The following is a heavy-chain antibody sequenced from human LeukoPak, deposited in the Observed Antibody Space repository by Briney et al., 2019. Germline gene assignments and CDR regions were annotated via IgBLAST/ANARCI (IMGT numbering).Heavy chain of an antibody. V-gene: IGHV5-51*01. CDR1: GYSFSNDW. CDR3: ARRGCIGGTCYGY. J-gene: IGHJ4*02. D-gene: IGHD2-15*01. CDR2: LYPADSDT. Sequence: GESLKISCKCSGYSFSNDWIGWVRQMPGKGVEWMGILYPADSDTKYSPSFQGQVTIPAEKSNNTAYLQWNSLGASDTAMYYCARRGCIGGTCYGYWGQGTLVTVSS.